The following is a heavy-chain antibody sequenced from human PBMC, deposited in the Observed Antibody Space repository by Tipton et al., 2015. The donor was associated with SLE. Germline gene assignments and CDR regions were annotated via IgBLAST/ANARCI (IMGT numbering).Heavy chain of an antibody. V-gene: IGHV4-38-2*01. CDR2: IYHSGST. CDR3: ARGGWFYYGSGSYYMGLDY. CDR1: GYSISSGYY. Sequence: TLSLTCAVSGYSISSGYYWGWIRQPPGKGLEWIGSIYHSGSTYYNPSLKSRVTISVDTSKNQFSLKLSSVTAADTAVYYCARGGWFYYGSGSYYMGLDYWGQGTLVTVSS. D-gene: IGHD3-10*01. J-gene: IGHJ4*02.